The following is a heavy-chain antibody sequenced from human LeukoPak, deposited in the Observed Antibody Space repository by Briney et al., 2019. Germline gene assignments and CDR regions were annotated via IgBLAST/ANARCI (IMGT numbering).Heavy chain of an antibody. V-gene: IGHV4-61*02. Sequence: SETLSLTCTVSGGSISSGSYYWSWIRQPAGKGLEWIGRIYTSGSTNYNPSLKSRVTISVDTSKNQFSLKLSSVTAADTAVYYCARRGDSSGPYYFDYWGQGTLVTVSS. CDR2: IYTSGST. CDR1: GGSISSGSYY. D-gene: IGHD6-19*01. J-gene: IGHJ4*02. CDR3: ARRGDSSGPYYFDY.